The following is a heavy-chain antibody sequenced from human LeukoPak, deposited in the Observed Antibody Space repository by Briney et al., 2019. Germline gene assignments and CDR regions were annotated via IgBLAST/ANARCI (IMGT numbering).Heavy chain of an antibody. D-gene: IGHD1-26*01. J-gene: IGHJ4*02. V-gene: IGHV3-21*01. CDR2: ISSSSSYI. CDR1: GFTFSSYS. Sequence: GGSLRLSCAASGFTFSSYSMNWVRQAPGKGPEWVSSISSSSSYIYYADSVKGRFTISRGNAKNSLYLQMNSLRAEDTAVYYCARDSPGIVGATNYWGQGTLVTVSS. CDR3: ARDSPGIVGATNY.